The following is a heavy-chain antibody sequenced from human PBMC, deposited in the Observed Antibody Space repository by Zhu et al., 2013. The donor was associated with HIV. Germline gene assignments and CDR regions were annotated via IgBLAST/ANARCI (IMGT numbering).Heavy chain of an antibody. CDR2: INPNSGGT. J-gene: IGHJ4*02. D-gene: IGHD3-22*01. CDR3: ARAERVVITH. CDR1: GYSFSDYY. Sequence: PGASVKVSCKASGYSFSDYYMHWVRQAPGHGLEWMGWINPNSGGTNYAQNFQGRVTLTRDTSVSTAYMELSRLKSDDTAVYHCARAERVVITHWGQGTLVTVSS. V-gene: IGHV1-2*02.